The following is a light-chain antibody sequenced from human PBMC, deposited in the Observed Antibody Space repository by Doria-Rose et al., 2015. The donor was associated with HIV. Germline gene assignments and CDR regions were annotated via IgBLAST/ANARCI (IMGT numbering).Light chain of an antibody. J-gene: IGKJ1*01. CDR1: QGISSY. V-gene: IGKV1-9*01. Sequence: DIQMTQSPSLLSASVGDRVTITCRASQGISSYLAWYQQKPGKAPNLLIYAASTLQSGVPSRFSGSGSGTDFTLTISSLHPEDFATYYCQQLNNYPPGAFGQGTKVEIK. CDR2: AAS. CDR3: QQLNNYPPGA.